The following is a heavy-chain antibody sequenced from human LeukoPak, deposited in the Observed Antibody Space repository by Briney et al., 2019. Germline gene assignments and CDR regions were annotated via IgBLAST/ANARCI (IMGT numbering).Heavy chain of an antibody. CDR2: IYYSGST. V-gene: IGHV4-39*01. CDR3: ARHEYSGSYYGLSWFDP. Sequence: KPSETLSLTCTVSGGSIGSSGYYWGWIRQPPGKGLEWIASIYYSGSTYYNPSLKSRVTISVDTSKNQLTLKLSSLTAADTAVYYCARHEYSGSYYGLSWFDPWGQGTLATVSS. J-gene: IGHJ5*02. CDR1: GGSIGSSGYY. D-gene: IGHD1-26*01.